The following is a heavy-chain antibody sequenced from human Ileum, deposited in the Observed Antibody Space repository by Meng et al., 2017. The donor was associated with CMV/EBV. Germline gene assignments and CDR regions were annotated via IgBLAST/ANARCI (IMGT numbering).Heavy chain of an antibody. D-gene: IGHD3-22*01. V-gene: IGHV4-30-4*08. J-gene: IGHJ4*02. CDR2: IHYSGST. CDR3: ARASYYDSSYFDN. Sequence: QAQRQSPGPGLVKPSQTLSLTCPVSGASISSSDYYWSWIRQPPGKGLEWIGYIHYSGSTYYNPSLKSRVTISEDTSKNQFSLKLNSVTAADTAVYYCARASYYDSSYFDNWGQGTLVTVSS. CDR1: GASISSSDYY.